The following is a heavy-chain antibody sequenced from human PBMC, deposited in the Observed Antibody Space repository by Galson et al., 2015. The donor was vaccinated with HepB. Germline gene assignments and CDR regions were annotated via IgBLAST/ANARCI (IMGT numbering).Heavy chain of an antibody. J-gene: IGHJ6*02. V-gene: IGHV1-18*01. CDR1: GCTFTSYG. CDR2: ISAYNGNT. CDR3: AREVVVAATLLYYYYGMDV. Sequence: SVKVSCKASGCTFTSYGISWVRQAPGQGLEWMGWISAYNGNTNYAQKLQGRVTMTTDTSTSTAYMELRSLRSDDTAVYYCAREVVVAATLLYYYYGMDVWGQGTPVTVSS. D-gene: IGHD2-15*01.